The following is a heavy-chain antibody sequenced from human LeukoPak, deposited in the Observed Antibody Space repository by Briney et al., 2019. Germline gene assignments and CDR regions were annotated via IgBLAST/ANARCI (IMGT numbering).Heavy chain of an antibody. CDR2: IYYSGST. CDR3: AGSGSYLYYFDY. Sequence: SETLSLTCTVSGGSISSSSYYWGWIRQPPGKGLEWIGSIYYSGSTYYNPSLKSRVTISVDTSKNQFSLKLSSVTAADTAVYYCAGSGSYLYYFDYWGRRTLVTVSS. J-gene: IGHJ4*02. D-gene: IGHD1-26*01. CDR1: GGSISSSSYY. V-gene: IGHV4-39*01.